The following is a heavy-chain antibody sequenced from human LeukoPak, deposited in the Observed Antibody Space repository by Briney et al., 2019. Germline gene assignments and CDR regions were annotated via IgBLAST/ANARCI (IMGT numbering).Heavy chain of an antibody. CDR1: GGSISSYY. J-gene: IGHJ4*02. CDR2: IYYSGST. Sequence: SETLSLTCTVSGGSISSYYWSWIRQPPGKGLEWIGYIYYSGSTNYNPSLKSRVTISVDTSKNQFSLKLSSVTAADTAVYYCARRNYDSSGYYDYWGQGTLVTVSS. D-gene: IGHD3-22*01. V-gene: IGHV4-59*01. CDR3: ARRNYDSSGYYDY.